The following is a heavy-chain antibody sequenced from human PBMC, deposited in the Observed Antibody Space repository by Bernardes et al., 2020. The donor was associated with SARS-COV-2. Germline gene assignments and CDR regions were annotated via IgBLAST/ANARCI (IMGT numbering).Heavy chain of an antibody. CDR2: INPNSGVT. J-gene: IGHJ4*02. D-gene: IGHD3-22*01. V-gene: IGHV1-2*02. Sequence: ASVKVSCKTSGYTFSGYYIHWVRQAPGQGLECMGWINPNSGVTNYAQNFQGRVTMTTDTSPSTAYMELRSLRSDDTAVYYCARDRHYYDNSGYFYLAYWGQGTLVTVSS. CDR3: ARDRHYYDNSGYFYLAY. CDR1: GYTFSGYY.